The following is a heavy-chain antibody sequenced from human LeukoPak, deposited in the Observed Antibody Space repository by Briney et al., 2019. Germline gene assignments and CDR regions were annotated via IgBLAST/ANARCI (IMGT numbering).Heavy chain of an antibody. CDR1: GYTFTGYY. D-gene: IGHD3-16*02. CDR2: INPNSGGT. J-gene: IGHJ4*02. Sequence: GASVKVSCKASGYTFTGYYMHWVRQAPGQGLEWMGRINPNSGGTNYAQKVQGRVTMTRDTSISTAYMELSRLRSDDTAVYYCATSPPSDYVWGSYRYPSPGYWGQGTLVTVSS. V-gene: IGHV1-2*06. CDR3: ATSPPSDYVWGSYRYPSPGY.